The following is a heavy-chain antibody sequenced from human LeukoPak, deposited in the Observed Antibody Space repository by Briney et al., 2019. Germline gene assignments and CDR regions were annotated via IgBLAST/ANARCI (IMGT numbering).Heavy chain of an antibody. J-gene: IGHJ5*02. D-gene: IGHD3-22*01. CDR3: ARVDYYDSRNWFDP. V-gene: IGHV1-69*13. Sequence: ASVKVSCKASGGTFSSYAISWVRQAPGQGLEWMGGIIPIFGTANYAQKFQGRVTITAGESTSTAYMELSSLRSEDTAVYYCARVDYYDSRNWFDPWGQGTLVTVSS. CDR1: GGTFSSYA. CDR2: IIPIFGTA.